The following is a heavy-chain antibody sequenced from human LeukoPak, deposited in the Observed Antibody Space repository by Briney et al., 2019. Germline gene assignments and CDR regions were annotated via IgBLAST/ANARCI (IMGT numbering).Heavy chain of an antibody. J-gene: IGHJ3*02. CDR2: FHYSGTT. CDR3: ARTYSSGAFDI. Sequence: SETLSLTCTVCGGSISSYYWSWIRQHPGKELEWIGYFHYSGTTNYNPSLKSRVTISVDTSKNQFSLKLRFVTAADTAVYYCARTYSSGAFDIWGQGTMVTVSS. CDR1: GGSISSYY. V-gene: IGHV4-59*08. D-gene: IGHD6-25*01.